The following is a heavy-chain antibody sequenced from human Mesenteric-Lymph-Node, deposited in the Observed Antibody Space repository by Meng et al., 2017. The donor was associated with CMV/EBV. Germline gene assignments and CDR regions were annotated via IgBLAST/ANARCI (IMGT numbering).Heavy chain of an antibody. D-gene: IGHD5-12*01. Sequence: GGSLRLSCSASGFTFNTYTMHWVRQAPGKGLEWVAVMSHDGSNRYYADSVQGRLTISRDNSKNTLYLQMNSLRAEDTAVYYCARESAARWLRYYYFDYWGQGTLVTVSS. CDR2: MSHDGSNR. CDR1: GFTFNTYT. J-gene: IGHJ4*02. V-gene: IGHV3-30*04. CDR3: ARESAARWLRYYYFDY.